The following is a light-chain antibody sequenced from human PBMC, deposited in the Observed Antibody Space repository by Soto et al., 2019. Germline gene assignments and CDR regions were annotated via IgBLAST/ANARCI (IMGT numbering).Light chain of an antibody. CDR3: QQYGSSPPWT. CDR1: QSVSSD. Sequence: EIVFTQSPSTLSLSPRERATFSCRASQSVSSDLVWYQQKPGQAPRLLIYGASNRATGIPDRFSGSGSGTDFTLTISRLEPEDFAVYYCQQYGSSPPWTFGQGTKV. CDR2: GAS. J-gene: IGKJ1*01. V-gene: IGKV3-20*01.